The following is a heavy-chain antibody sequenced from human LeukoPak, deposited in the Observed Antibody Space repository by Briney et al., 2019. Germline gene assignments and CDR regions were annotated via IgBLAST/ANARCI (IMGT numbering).Heavy chain of an antibody. J-gene: IGHJ4*02. CDR2: ISYDGSNK. CDR3: AREVGITAAVSFDY. V-gene: IGHV3-30-3*01. D-gene: IGHD6-13*01. CDR1: GFTFSSYA. Sequence: GGSLRLSCAASGFTFSSYAMHWVRQAPGKGLEWVAVISYDGSNKYYADSVKGRFTISRDNSKNTLYLQMNSLRAEDTAVYYCAREVGITAAVSFDYWGQGTLVTVSS.